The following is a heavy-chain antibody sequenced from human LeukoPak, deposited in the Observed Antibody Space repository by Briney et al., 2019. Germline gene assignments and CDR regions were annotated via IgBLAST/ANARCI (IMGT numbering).Heavy chain of an antibody. CDR2: ISGGGGST. V-gene: IGHV3-43*02. Sequence: GWALTLSCPASVFTLDDYALHGLGPVPGKGVAWVSLISGGGGSTYYADSVKGRFTISRDNNKNSLYLQMNSLRTEDTALYYCAKNIEGGITAGTDYWGQGTLVTVSS. CDR3: AKNIEGGITAGTDY. D-gene: IGHD6-13*01. CDR1: VFTLDDYA. J-gene: IGHJ4*02.